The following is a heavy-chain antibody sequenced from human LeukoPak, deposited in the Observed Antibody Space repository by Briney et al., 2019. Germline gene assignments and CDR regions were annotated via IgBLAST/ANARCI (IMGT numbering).Heavy chain of an antibody. Sequence: QSGGSLRLSCAASGFTFSSYAMSWVRQAPGKGLEWVSASSGSGGGTYYADSVKGRFTISRDNSRNTLYLQLNSLRAEDTAVYYCAKAVTSLSEYYFDYWGQGTLVTVSS. CDR1: GFTFSSYA. J-gene: IGHJ4*02. D-gene: IGHD4-11*01. CDR3: AKAVTSLSEYYFDY. CDR2: SSGSGGGT. V-gene: IGHV3-23*01.